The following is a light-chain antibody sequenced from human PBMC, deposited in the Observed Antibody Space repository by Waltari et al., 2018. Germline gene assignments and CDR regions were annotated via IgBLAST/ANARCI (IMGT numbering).Light chain of an antibody. CDR3: AAWDDSLNGWV. CDR2: NND. Sequence: QPVLTQPPSASGTPGQRVPISCSGTSPRLGTNTLNWYQHLPGTAPKLLIYNNDKRPSGVPDRFSGSKSGTSASLAISGLQSEDEADYYCAAWDDSLNGWVFGGGTKLTVL. V-gene: IGLV1-44*01. CDR1: SPRLGTNT. J-gene: IGLJ3*02.